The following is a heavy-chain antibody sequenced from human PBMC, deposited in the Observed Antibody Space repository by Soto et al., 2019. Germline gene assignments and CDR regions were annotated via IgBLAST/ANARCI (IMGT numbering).Heavy chain of an antibody. CDR1: GYSFTSYW. V-gene: IGHV5-51*01. J-gene: IGHJ6*03. D-gene: IGHD2-15*01. Sequence: PGESLKISCKGSGYSFTSYWIGWVRQMPGKGLEWMGIIYPGDSDTRYSPSFQGQVTISADKSISTAYLQWSSLKASDTAMYYCARHRRCSGGSCYLGYYYMDVWGKGTTVTVSS. CDR3: ARHRRCSGGSCYLGYYYMDV. CDR2: IYPGDSDT.